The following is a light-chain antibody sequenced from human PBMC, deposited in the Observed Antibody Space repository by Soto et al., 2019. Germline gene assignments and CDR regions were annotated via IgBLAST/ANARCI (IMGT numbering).Light chain of an antibody. CDR2: GAS. V-gene: IGKV3-20*01. CDR1: QSVSNDF. Sequence: EIVLTQSPGILSLSPGERATLSCRASQSVSNDFLAWYQQKPGQAPRLLIYGASTRATDVPARFSGSGSGADFTLPISRLEPEDFAVYYCQQYGSSPPRTFGQGTKVE. CDR3: QQYGSSPPRT. J-gene: IGKJ1*01.